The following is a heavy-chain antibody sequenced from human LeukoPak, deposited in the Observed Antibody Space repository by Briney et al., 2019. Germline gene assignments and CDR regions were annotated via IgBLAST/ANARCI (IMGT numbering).Heavy chain of an antibody. CDR1: GFTFSDYY. V-gene: IGHV3-11*01. J-gene: IGHJ6*02. Sequence: RGGSLRLSCAASGFTFSDYYMSWVRQAPGKGLEWVSYISSSGSTIYYADSVKGRFTISRDNAKNSLYLQMNSLRAEDTAVYYCAREGYSSSSPYYYYGMDVWGQGTTVTVFS. CDR3: AREGYSSSSPYYYYGMDV. CDR2: ISSSGSTI. D-gene: IGHD6-6*01.